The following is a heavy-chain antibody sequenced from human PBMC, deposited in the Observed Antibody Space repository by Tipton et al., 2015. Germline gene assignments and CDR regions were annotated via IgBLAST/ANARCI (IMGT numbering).Heavy chain of an antibody. J-gene: IGHJ5*02. CDR2: ISYDGSNK. Sequence: SLRLSCAASGFTFSSYGMHWVRQAPGKGLEWVAVISYDGSNKYYADSVKGRFTISRDNSKNTLYLQMNGLRAEDTAVYYCAKDQWFDPWGQGTLVTVSS. CDR3: AKDQWFDP. V-gene: IGHV3-30*18. CDR1: GFTFSSYG.